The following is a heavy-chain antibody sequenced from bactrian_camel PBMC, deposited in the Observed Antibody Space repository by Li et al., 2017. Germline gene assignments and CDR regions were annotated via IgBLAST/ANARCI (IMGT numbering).Heavy chain of an antibody. V-gene: IGHV3S1*01. CDR2: INTGGGTT. J-gene: IGHJ6*01. CDR1: GFTISTYG. Sequence: VQLVESGGGLVQPGGSLRLSCASSGFTISTYGMYWVRQAPGKGLEWVSAINTGGGTTLYADSVRGRFTISRDNAKNTVYLQMNSLKPEYTAVYYCVRPGENGGTFGYWGQGTQVTVS. D-gene: IGHD6*01. CDR3: VRPGENGGTFGY.